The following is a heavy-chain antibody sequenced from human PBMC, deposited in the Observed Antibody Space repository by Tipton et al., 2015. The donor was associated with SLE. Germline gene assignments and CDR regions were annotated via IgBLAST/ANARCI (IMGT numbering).Heavy chain of an antibody. CDR2: IYYSGST. J-gene: IGHJ3*02. V-gene: IGHV4-39*07. Sequence: TLSLTCTVSGGSISSSSYHWGWIRQSPGKGLERIGSIYYSGSTNYNPSLKSRVTVSADTSKNQFSLNLRSVTAADTAVYYCARDRDIVLEPVPIPPAFDIWGQGTMVTVSS. CDR1: GGSISSSSYH. D-gene: IGHD2-2*02. CDR3: ARDRDIVLEPVPIPPAFDI.